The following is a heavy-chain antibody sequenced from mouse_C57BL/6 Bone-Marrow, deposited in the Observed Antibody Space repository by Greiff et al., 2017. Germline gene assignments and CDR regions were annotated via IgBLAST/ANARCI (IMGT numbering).Heavy chain of an antibody. V-gene: IGHV5-17*01. CDR2: ISSGSSTI. CDR1: GFTFSDYG. CDR3: AENYYGSSYYFAY. J-gene: IGHJ3*01. Sequence: EVQRVESGGGLVKPGGSLKLSCAASGFTFSDYGMHWVRQAPEKGLEWVAYISSGSSTIYYADTVKGRFTISRDNAKNTLFLQMTSLRSEDTAMYYCAENYYGSSYYFAYWGQGTLVTVSA. D-gene: IGHD1-1*01.